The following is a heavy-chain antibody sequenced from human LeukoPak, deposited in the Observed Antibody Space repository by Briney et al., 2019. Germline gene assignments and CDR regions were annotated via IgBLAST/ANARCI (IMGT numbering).Heavy chain of an antibody. Sequence: SETLSLTCTVSGGSVFSYYWNWIRQPPGKGLEWLGYIYSNGITNYSPSLRGRGTISIATSKNQISLRLTSVTAADTAIYYCARRAYYDSSGYNPTSGYFDLWGRGTLVTVSS. D-gene: IGHD3-22*01. J-gene: IGHJ2*01. CDR3: ARRAYYDSSGYNPTSGYFDL. CDR2: IYSNGIT. CDR1: GGSVFSYY. V-gene: IGHV4-4*08.